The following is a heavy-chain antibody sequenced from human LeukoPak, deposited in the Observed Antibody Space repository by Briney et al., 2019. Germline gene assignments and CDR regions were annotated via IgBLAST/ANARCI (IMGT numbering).Heavy chain of an antibody. CDR1: GGSFSGYY. Sequence: PSETLSLTCAVYGGSFSGYYWSWIRQPPGKGLEWIGEINHRGSTDYNPSLKSRGTISVDRSKNQISLKLSSVTAADTAVYYCARGGGAAPNYWGQGTLVTVSS. CDR2: INHRGST. J-gene: IGHJ4*02. V-gene: IGHV4-34*01. CDR3: ARGGGAAPNY. D-gene: IGHD6-6*01.